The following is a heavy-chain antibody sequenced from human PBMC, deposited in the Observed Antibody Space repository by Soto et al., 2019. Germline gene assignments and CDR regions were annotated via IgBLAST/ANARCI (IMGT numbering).Heavy chain of an antibody. Sequence: QVQLVQSGAEVKKPGASVKVSCKASGYTFTSYNINWVRQATGQGLEWMGWMNPNSGNTDYAQKFQGRVTMTRNTSISTAYMDLSSLRSEDTAVYYCATSIVAAGNFDYWGQGTLVTVSS. CDR3: ATSIVAAGNFDY. CDR2: MNPNSGNT. V-gene: IGHV1-8*01. D-gene: IGHD6-13*01. J-gene: IGHJ4*02. CDR1: GYTFTSYN.